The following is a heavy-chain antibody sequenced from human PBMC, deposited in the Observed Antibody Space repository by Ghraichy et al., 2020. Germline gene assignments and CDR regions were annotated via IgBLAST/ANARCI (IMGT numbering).Heavy chain of an antibody. CDR2: INSDGSST. Sequence: GGSLRLSCAASGFTFSSYWMHWVRQAPGKGLVWVSRINSDGSSTSYADSVKGRFTISRDNAKNTLYLQMNRLRAEDTAVYYCARGEWELPGAFDIWGQGTMVTVSS. CDR3: ARGEWELPGAFDI. J-gene: IGHJ3*02. CDR1: GFTFSSYW. D-gene: IGHD1-26*01. V-gene: IGHV3-74*01.